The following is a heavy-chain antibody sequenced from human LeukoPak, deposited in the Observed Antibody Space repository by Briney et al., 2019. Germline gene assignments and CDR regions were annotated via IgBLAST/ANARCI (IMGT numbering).Heavy chain of an antibody. CDR2: INPNSGGT. CDR3: ASDPAVAGTGY. CDR1: GYTLSELS. Sequence: GASVKVSCKVSGYTLSELSMHWVRQAPGQGLEWMGWINPNSGGTNYAQKFQGRVTMTRDTSISTAYMELSRLRSDDTAVYYCASDPAVAGTGYWGQGTLVTVSS. J-gene: IGHJ4*02. V-gene: IGHV1-2*02. D-gene: IGHD6-19*01.